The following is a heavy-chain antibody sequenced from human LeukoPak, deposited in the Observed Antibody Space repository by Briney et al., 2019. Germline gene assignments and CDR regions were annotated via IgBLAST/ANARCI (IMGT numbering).Heavy chain of an antibody. D-gene: IGHD3-3*01. CDR1: GGTFSSYA. V-gene: IGHV1-18*01. CDR3: ARDLSWYDFWSGYYIAYFDY. J-gene: IGHJ4*02. Sequence: ASVKVSCKASGGTFSSYAISWVRQAPGQGLEWMGWISAYNGNTNYAQKLQGRVTMTTDTSTSTAYMELRSLRSDDTAVYYCARDLSWYDFWSGYYIAYFDYWGQGTLVTVSS. CDR2: ISAYNGNT.